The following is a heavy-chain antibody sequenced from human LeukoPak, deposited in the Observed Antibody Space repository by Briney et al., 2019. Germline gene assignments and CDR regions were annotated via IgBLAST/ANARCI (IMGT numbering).Heavy chain of an antibody. CDR3: AKVGSSSWLFPYYFDY. Sequence: GGSLRLSCAASGFTFSSFAMSWVRRAPGKGLEWVSAISGSGGSTYYADSVKGRFTISRDNSKNTLYLQMNSLRAEDTAVYYCAKVGSSSWLFPYYFDYWGQGTLVTVSS. D-gene: IGHD6-13*01. V-gene: IGHV3-23*01. CDR1: GFTFSSFA. J-gene: IGHJ4*02. CDR2: ISGSGGST.